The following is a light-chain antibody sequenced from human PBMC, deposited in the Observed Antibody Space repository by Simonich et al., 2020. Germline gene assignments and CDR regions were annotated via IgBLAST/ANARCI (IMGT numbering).Light chain of an antibody. CDR1: QSVLYSSNNKNY. Sequence: DIVMTQSPDSLAVSLGERATINCKSSQSVLYSSNNKNYLAWYQQKPGQPPKLLIYRESTRESGVPDRFSGSGSGTDFTLTISSLQAEDVAVYYCQQYYSTPRTFGPGTKVDIK. CDR3: QQYYSTPRT. V-gene: IGKV4-1*01. J-gene: IGKJ3*01. CDR2: RES.